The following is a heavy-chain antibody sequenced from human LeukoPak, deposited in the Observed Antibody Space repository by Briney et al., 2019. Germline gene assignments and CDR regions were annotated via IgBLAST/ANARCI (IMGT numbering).Heavy chain of an antibody. CDR2: ISSSSSYI. D-gene: IGHD6-13*01. CDR3: ARDSTRWFSPSDH. Sequence: GGSLRLSCAASGFTFSSYSMNWVRQTPGKGLEWVSSISSSSSYIYYADSVKGRFTVSRDNAKNSLYLQMNTLRADDTAVYYSARDSTRWFSPSDHWGQGMLVTVSS. CDR1: GFTFSSYS. V-gene: IGHV3-21*01. J-gene: IGHJ4*02.